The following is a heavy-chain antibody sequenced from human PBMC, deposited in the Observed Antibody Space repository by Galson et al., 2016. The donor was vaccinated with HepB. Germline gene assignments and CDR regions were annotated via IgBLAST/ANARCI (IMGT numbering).Heavy chain of an antibody. Sequence: SLRLSCAASGFTVSTYDMSWVRQAPGKGLQWVSVVRASGNGGTTHYADSVQGRFTISSDNSKNTLYLQMNNLRAENTAVYYCASLGTYYRESSDYFTGDHWGQGTLVTVSS. J-gene: IGHJ4*02. D-gene: IGHD3-22*01. CDR2: VRASGNGGTT. CDR3: ASLGTYYRESSDYFTGDH. CDR1: GFTVSTYD. V-gene: IGHV3-23*01.